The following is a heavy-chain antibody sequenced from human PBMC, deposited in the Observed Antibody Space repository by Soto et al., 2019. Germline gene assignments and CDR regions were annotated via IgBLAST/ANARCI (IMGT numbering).Heavy chain of an antibody. Sequence: GGSLRLSCAASGFTLSSYAMHWVRQAPGKGLELVAVISYDGSNKYYADSVKGRFTISRDNSKNTLYLQMNSLRAEDTAVYYCARGPSSLTSFDYWGQGTLVTVSS. V-gene: IGHV3-30-3*01. J-gene: IGHJ4*02. CDR1: GFTLSSYA. CDR2: ISYDGSNK. D-gene: IGHD2-2*01. CDR3: ARGPSSLTSFDY.